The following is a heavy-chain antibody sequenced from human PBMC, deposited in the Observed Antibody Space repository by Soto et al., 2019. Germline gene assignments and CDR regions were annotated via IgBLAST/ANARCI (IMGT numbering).Heavy chain of an antibody. V-gene: IGHV4-30-2*01. J-gene: IGHJ4*02. CDR3: AISPPPYHYDISGYYPLPFCY. D-gene: IGHD3-22*01. CDR2: IYHSGST. Sequence: SETLSLTCAVSGGSISSGGYSWSWIRQPPGKGLEWIGYIYHSGSTYYNPSLKSRVTISVDRSKNQFSLKLSSVTAADTAVYYCAISPPPYHYDISGYYPLPFCYWGQGTRVTVAS. CDR1: GGSISSGGYS.